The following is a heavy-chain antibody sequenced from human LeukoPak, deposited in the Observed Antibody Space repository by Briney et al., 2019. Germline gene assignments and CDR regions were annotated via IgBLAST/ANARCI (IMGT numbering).Heavy chain of an antibody. V-gene: IGHV3-30*14. CDR2: ISYDGSNK. J-gene: IGHJ4*02. CDR1: GFTFSSYA. D-gene: IGHD2-15*01. Sequence: SLRLSCAASGFTFSSYAMHWVRQAPGKGLEWVAVISYDGSNKYYADSVKGRFTISRDNSKNTLYLQMNSLRAEDTAVYYCARLCGGSCYSGDYWGQGTLVTVSS. CDR3: ARLCGGSCYSGDY.